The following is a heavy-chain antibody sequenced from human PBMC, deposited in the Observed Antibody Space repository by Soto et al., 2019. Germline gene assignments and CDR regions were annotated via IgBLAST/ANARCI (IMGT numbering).Heavy chain of an antibody. CDR1: GGSINSGDSY. D-gene: IGHD3-22*01. CDR3: ARYRYSDSLREYYFDY. V-gene: IGHV4-30-4*01. Sequence: NPSETLSLTCTVSGGSINSGDSYWSWIRQPPGKGLEWIGNLYYTGSTYYNPSLKSRLTISVGTSKKQFSLLVTSVTAADTAVYFCARYRYSDSLREYYFDYWGQGTPVTVSS. J-gene: IGHJ4*02. CDR2: LYYTGST.